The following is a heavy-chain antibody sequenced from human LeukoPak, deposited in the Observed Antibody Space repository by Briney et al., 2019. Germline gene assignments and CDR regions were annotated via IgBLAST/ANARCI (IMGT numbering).Heavy chain of an antibody. CDR2: IKSDGSET. Sequence: GPLRLSCAASGFPLRSNWMHWVRQAPGKGLVWVSRIKSDGSETSYADSVKGRFTISRDNAKNTLCLQMSSLRAEDTAVYYCARTDNLDYWGQGTLVTVSS. D-gene: IGHD5-24*01. CDR3: ARTDNLDY. J-gene: IGHJ4*02. V-gene: IGHV3-74*01. CDR1: GFPLRSNW.